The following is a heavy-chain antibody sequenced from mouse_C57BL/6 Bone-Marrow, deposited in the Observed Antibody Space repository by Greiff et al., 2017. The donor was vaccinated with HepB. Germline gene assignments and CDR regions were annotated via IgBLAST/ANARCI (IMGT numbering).Heavy chain of an antibody. V-gene: IGHV7-3*01. D-gene: IGHD1-1*01. CDR3: ARYTPYYYGSSFYAMDY. J-gene: IGHJ4*01. Sequence: DVMLVESGGGLVQPGGSLSLSCAASGFTFTDYYMSWVRQPPGKALEWLGFIRNKANGYTTEYSASVKGRFTISRDNSQSILYLQMNALRAEDSATYYCARYTPYYYGSSFYAMDYWGQGTSVTVSS. CDR2: IRNKANGYTT. CDR1: GFTFTDYY.